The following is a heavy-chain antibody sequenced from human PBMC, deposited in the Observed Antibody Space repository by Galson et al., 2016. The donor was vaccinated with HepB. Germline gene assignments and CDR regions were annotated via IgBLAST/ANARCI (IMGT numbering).Heavy chain of an antibody. CDR1: GYSFTTYW. CDR2: INPGDSDT. CDR3: AAIGYCSSTSCLGGYYYYMDV. V-gene: IGHV5-51*01. Sequence: QSGAAAKKPGESLKISCVGSGYSFTTYWIGWVRQMPGIGLEWMGIINPGDSDTRYRPSHPGPVTISADKSISTAYLQWSSLKASDTAMYYCAAIGYCSSTSCLGGYYYYMDVWGKGTTVTVSS. J-gene: IGHJ6*03. D-gene: IGHD2-2*01.